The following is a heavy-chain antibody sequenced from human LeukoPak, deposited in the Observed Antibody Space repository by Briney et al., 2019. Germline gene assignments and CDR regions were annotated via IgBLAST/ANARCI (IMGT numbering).Heavy chain of an antibody. CDR2: IYHSGST. J-gene: IGHJ4*02. D-gene: IGHD3-3*01. CDR1: GGSISSGGYY. Sequence: PSQTLSLTCTVSGGSISSGGYYWSWIRQTPGKGLEWIGYIYHSGSTYYNPSLKSRVTISVDRSKNQFSLKLSSVTAADTAVYYCGRGSNSLEGDYWGQGTLVTVSS. V-gene: IGHV4-30-2*01. CDR3: GRGSNSLEGDY.